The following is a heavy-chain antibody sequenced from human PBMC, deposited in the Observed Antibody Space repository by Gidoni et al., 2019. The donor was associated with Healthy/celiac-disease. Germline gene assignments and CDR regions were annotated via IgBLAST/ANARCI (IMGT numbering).Heavy chain of an antibody. V-gene: IGHV1-69*01. J-gene: IGHJ4*02. CDR3: ARAREGHEGIDY. Sequence: QVQLVQSVAEVKKPGSSVKVSCKASGGPFSRYAISWVLQAPEQGLEWMGGIIHIFGKANDAQKFKGRVTMTADESTSTAYMELSSLRSEDTAVYYCARAREGHEGIDYWGQGTLVTVSS. D-gene: IGHD1-26*01. CDR2: IIHIFGKA. CDR1: GGPFSRYA.